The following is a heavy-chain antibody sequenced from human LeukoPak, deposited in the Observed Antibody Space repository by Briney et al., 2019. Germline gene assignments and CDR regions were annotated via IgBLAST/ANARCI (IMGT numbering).Heavy chain of an antibody. CDR1: GYRFPIYW. CDR2: IYPDDSDT. CDR3: ARHTYPRIAMSGSDY. D-gene: IGHD6-19*01. V-gene: IGHV5-51*01. Sequence: GESLKTSCKGSGYRFPIYWIGWVRQMPGKGLEWMGIIYPDDSDTRYSPSFQGQVTISADKSISTAYLQWSSLKASDTAMYYCARHTYPRIAMSGSDYWGQGTLITVSS. J-gene: IGHJ4*02.